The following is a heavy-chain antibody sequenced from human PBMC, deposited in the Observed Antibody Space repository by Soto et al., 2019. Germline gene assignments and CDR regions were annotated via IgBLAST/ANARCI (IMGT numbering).Heavy chain of an antibody. J-gene: IGHJ4*02. CDR3: ARIPDYYDSSGLRSNFDY. CDR2: IFSNDEK. Sequence: QVTLKESGPVLVKPTETLTLTCTVSGFSLSNARMGVSWIRQPPGKALEWLAHIFSNDEKSYSTSLKSRLIISKDTSKSQVVLTMTNMDPVDTATYYCARIPDYYDSSGLRSNFDYWGQGTLVTVSS. D-gene: IGHD3-22*01. CDR1: GFSLSNARMG. V-gene: IGHV2-26*01.